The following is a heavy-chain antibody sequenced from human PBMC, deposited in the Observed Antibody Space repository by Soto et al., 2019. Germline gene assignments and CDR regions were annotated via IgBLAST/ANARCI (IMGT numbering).Heavy chain of an antibody. CDR2: VIPLLNIA. V-gene: IGHV1-69*10. D-gene: IGHD2-15*01. J-gene: IGHJ4*02. Sequence: QVQLVQSGAELKKPGSSLRVSCKASGGTFDRYSINWVRQAPGQGLEWMGGVIPLLNIATYAQKFQGRVKITADKSTSTAYMSLSGLRPEDTAMYYCATAMAPTPSRFDSWDRGTRVTVSS. CDR3: ATAMAPTPSRFDS. CDR1: GGTFDRYS.